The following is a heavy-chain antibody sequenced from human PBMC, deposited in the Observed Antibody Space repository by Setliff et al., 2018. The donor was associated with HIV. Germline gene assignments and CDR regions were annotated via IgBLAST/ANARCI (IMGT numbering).Heavy chain of an antibody. CDR1: GASTISGSYY. V-gene: IGHV4-61*09. CDR2: IHTSGST. D-gene: IGHD1-26*01. Sequence: SSETLSLTCTVSGASTISGSYYWSWIRQPAGKGLEWIGQIHTSGSTNYNPSLESRVTISADTSKNQFSLKLTSVNAAGTGVYFCARRTFGSGRIDPWGQGTLVTVSS. CDR3: ARRTFGSGRIDP. J-gene: IGHJ5*02.